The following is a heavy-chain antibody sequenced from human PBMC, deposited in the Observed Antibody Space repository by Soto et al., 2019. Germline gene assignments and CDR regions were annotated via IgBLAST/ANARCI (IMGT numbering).Heavy chain of an antibody. CDR1: GYTFTSYY. Sequence: ASVKVSCKASGYTFTSYYMHWVRQAPGQGLEWMGIINPSGGSTSYAQKFQGRVTMTRDTSTSTVYMELSSLRSEDTAVYYCARDAYYYDSSGPDPYYYYGMDVWGQGTTVTVSS. D-gene: IGHD3-22*01. CDR2: INPSGGST. CDR3: ARDAYYYDSSGPDPYYYYGMDV. V-gene: IGHV1-46*01. J-gene: IGHJ6*02.